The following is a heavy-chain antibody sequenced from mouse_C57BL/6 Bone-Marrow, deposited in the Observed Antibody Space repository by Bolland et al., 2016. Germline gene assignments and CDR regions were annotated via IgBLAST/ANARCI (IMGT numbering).Heavy chain of an antibody. D-gene: IGHD1-1*01. V-gene: IGHV6-6*01. CDR3: TRKMVVAPGFAY. J-gene: IGHJ3*01. Sequence: NNHATYYAESVKGRFTISRDDSKSSVYLQMNSLRAEDTGIYYCTRKMVVAPGFAYWGQGTLV. CDR2: NNHAT.